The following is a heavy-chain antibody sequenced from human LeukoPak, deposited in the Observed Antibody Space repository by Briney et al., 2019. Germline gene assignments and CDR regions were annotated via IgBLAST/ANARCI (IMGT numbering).Heavy chain of an antibody. J-gene: IGHJ4*02. D-gene: IGHD3/OR15-3a*01. CDR3: ARMISVANFDF. CDR2: VYSSGST. Sequence: RPSETLSLTCIVSGGSISSYYWTRIRHPPGKGLEWIGNVYSSGSTNYNPSLKSRVTLSVDTSKNQFSLKLNSLTAADTAVYYCARMISVANFDFWGQGTLVAVSS. CDR1: GGSISSYY. V-gene: IGHV4-59*01.